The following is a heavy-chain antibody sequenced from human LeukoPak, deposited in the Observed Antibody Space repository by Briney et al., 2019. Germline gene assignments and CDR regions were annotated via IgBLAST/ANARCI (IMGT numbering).Heavy chain of an antibody. V-gene: IGHV3-33*01. CDR2: IWYDGSNK. Sequence: GRSLRLSCPASGXTFSSYGMHWVRQAPGKGLEWVAVIWYDGSNKYYADSVKGRFTISRDNSKNTLYLQMNSLRAEDTAVYYCAGTGIAAAGSTADYWGQGTLVTVSS. D-gene: IGHD6-13*01. CDR3: AGTGIAAAGSTADY. J-gene: IGHJ4*02. CDR1: GXTFSSYG.